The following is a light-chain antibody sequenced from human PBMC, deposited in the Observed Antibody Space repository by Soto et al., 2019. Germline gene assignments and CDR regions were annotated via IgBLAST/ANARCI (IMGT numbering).Light chain of an antibody. Sequence: DIQLTQNPSTLSASVGDEVTITCRASQTISRWLAWYQQKPGRAPKLLIYDASTLESGVPSRFSGSGSETEFTLTISRLQPDDFATYFCHSRAFGQGTRREIK. J-gene: IGKJ5*01. V-gene: IGKV1-5*01. CDR1: QTISRW. CDR2: DAS. CDR3: HSRA.